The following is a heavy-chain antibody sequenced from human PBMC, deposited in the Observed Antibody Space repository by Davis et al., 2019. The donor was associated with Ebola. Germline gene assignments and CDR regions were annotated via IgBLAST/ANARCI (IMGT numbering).Heavy chain of an antibody. CDR2: ISNSGDST. D-gene: IGHD4-17*01. CDR1: GFTFSGYA. J-gene: IGHJ1*01. V-gene: IGHV3-23*01. CDR3: AKSPFGDYGLVSEFFHY. Sequence: GESLKISCAASGFTFSGYAMSWVRQAPGTGLEWVSGISNSGDSTYYADSVKGRSTISRDNSKNTLYLQMNSLRAEDMAIYYCAKSPFGDYGLVSEFFHYWGQGTLVTVSS.